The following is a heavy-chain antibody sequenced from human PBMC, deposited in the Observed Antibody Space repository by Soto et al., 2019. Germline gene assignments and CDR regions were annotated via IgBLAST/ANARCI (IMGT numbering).Heavy chain of an antibody. CDR3: ARDPNDYAWALGY. CDR2: ISSTATNK. Sequence: PGGSLRLSCAASGFTFTYYSFHWVRQAPGKGLEWVAVISSTATNKYYADSVKGRFTLSRDTSKNTVYLQMNSLRAEDTAVYYCARDPNDYAWALGYWGQGTLVTVSS. D-gene: IGHD3-16*01. J-gene: IGHJ4*02. V-gene: IGHV3-30-3*01. CDR1: GFTFTYYS.